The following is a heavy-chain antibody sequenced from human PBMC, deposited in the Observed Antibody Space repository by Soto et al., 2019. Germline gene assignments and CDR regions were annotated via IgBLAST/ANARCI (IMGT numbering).Heavy chain of an antibody. CDR1: GFSFSSYA. CDR2: ISSNGGST. CDR3: VKAGIQLWFIDY. Sequence: GGTLRLSCSASGFSFSSYAMHWVRQAPGKGLEYVSAISSNGGSTYYADSVKGRFTISRDNSKNTLYLQMSSLRAEDTAVYYCVKAGIQLWFIDYWGQGTLVTVSS. V-gene: IGHV3-64D*06. D-gene: IGHD5-18*01. J-gene: IGHJ4*02.